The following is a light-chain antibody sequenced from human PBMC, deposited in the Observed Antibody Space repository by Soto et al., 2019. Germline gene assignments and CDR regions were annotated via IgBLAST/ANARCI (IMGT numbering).Light chain of an antibody. CDR1: SRDFGGYNY. Sequence: QSALTQPASVSGSPGQSITISCTGTSRDFGGYNYVSRYQHYPDKAPKLIIYDVTSRPSGVSDRFSGSKSGNTASLTISGLQPEDEAHYYCSSFTLSTYVFGSGNKLTVL. CDR3: SSFTLSTYV. V-gene: IGLV2-14*01. CDR2: DVT. J-gene: IGLJ1*01.